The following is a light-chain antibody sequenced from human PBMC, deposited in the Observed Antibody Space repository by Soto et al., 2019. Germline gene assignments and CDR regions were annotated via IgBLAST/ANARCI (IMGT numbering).Light chain of an antibody. Sequence: DIVMTQSPDSLAVSLGERATINCKSSQSVLYSSNNKNYLAWYQQKPGQPPKLLIYWASTRESGFPDRFSGSGSGADFPLTISSLQAEDVAVYYCQQYYRPWTFGQGTKVEIK. CDR3: QQYYRPWT. J-gene: IGKJ1*01. CDR2: WAS. V-gene: IGKV4-1*01. CDR1: QSVLYSSNNKNY.